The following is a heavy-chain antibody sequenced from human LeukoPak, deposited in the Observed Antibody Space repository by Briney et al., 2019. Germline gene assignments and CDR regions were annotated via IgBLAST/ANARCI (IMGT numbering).Heavy chain of an antibody. CDR2: ISSGGSTV. CDR1: GFTFSNYE. J-gene: IGHJ4*02. Sequence: GGSLRLSCAASGFTFSNYEMHWVRRAPGKGLEWVTYISSGGSTVYYADSVKGRFTVSRDNAKNSLYLQMSSLRAEDTAVYYCLRGGSFVEYWGQGTLVSVSS. V-gene: IGHV3-48*03. D-gene: IGHD3-10*01. CDR3: LRGGSFVEY.